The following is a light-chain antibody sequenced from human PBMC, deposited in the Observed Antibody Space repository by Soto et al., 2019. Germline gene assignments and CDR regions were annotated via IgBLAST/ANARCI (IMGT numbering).Light chain of an antibody. J-gene: IGLJ1*01. V-gene: IGLV2-14*01. CDR3: SSYTSTSTPCV. CDR1: SSDVGGYNY. CDR2: EVS. Sequence: QSVLTQPASVSGSPGQSITISCTGTSSDVGGYNYVSWYQLHPGKAPKLIIYEVSHRPSGASNHFSGYKSGNTASLPISGLQAEDDADYYCSSYTSTSTPCVFGTGTKLTVL.